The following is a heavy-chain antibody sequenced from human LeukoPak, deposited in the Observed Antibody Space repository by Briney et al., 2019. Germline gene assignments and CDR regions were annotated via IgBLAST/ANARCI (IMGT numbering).Heavy chain of an antibody. V-gene: IGHV3-30-3*01. J-gene: IGHJ6*02. CDR1: GFTFSSYG. CDR2: ISYDGSNK. Sequence: GGSLRLSCAASGFTFSSYGMHWVRQAPGKGLEWVAVISYDGSNKYYADSVKGRFTISRDNSKNTLHLQMNSLRAEDTAVYCCARGDYCSSTSCYKTYYYYGMDVWGQGTTVTVSS. CDR3: ARGDYCSSTSCYKTYYYYGMDV. D-gene: IGHD2-2*02.